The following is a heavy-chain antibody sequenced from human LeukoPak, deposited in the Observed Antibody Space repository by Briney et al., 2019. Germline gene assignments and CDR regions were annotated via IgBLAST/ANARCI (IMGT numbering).Heavy chain of an antibody. CDR2: IYYSGST. CDR1: GGSISSSSYY. J-gene: IGHJ4*02. V-gene: IGHV4-39*01. D-gene: IGHD3-10*01. Sequence: SETLSLTCTVSGGSISSSSYYWGWIRQPPGKGLEWIGRIYYSGSTYYNPSLKSRFTISVDTSKNQFSLKLSSVTAADTAVYYCARQSQLWFGELAYFDYWGQGTLVTVSS. CDR3: ARQSQLWFGELAYFDY.